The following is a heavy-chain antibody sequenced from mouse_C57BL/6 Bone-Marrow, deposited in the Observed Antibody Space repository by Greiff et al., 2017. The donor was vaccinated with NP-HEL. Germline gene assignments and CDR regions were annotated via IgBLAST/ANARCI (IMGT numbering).Heavy chain of an antibody. J-gene: IGHJ4*01. CDR3: ARWDSNYFYYAMDY. D-gene: IGHD2-5*01. CDR1: GYTFTSYW. Sequence: QVQLQQPGAELVMPGASVKLSCKASGYTFTSYWMHWVKQRPGQGLEWIGEIDPSDSYTNYNQKFKGTSTLTVDKSSSTAYMQLSSLTSEDSAVYYCARWDSNYFYYAMDYWGQGTSVTVSS. CDR2: IDPSDSYT. V-gene: IGHV1-69*01.